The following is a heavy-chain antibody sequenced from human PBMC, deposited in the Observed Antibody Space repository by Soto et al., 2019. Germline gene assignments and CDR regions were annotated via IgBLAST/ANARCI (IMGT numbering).Heavy chain of an antibody. V-gene: IGHV4-59*08. CDR1: GASISSYY. D-gene: IGHD3-3*01. CDR3: AKTGFWSDYRVADY. J-gene: IGHJ4*02. CDR2: IYYIGSA. Sequence: SETLSLTCAVSGASISSYYWSWIRQPPGKGLEWIGYIYYIGSANYNPSLKSRVSISIDTSKNQFSLKLSSVTAADTAVYFCAKTGFWSDYRVADYWGQGTLVTVSS.